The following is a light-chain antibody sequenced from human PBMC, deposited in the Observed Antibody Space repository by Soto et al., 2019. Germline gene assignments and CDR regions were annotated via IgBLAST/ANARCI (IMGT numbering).Light chain of an antibody. V-gene: IGLV2-14*03. CDR1: SSDVGTHNF. CDR3: SSFTTTNTYV. Sequence: QSALTQPASVSGSPGQSIAMSCTGTSSDVGTHNFVSWYQQHPGKAPKLIIYDVSNRPSGVSDRFFGSKSGNTASLTISGLQAEDEADYYCSSFTTTNTYVFGTGTQLTV. CDR2: DVS. J-gene: IGLJ1*01.